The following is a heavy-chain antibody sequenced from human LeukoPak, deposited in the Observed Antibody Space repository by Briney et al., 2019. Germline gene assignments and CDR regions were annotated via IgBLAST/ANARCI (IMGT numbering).Heavy chain of an antibody. Sequence: GGSLRLSCAASGLTLRDYGMHWVRQAPGKGLEYVSAIDSKEGSTYYANSVKGRFTISRDNSKNTLYLQMNSLRVEDTAVYYCATRRFGELTYWGQGTLVTVSS. CDR3: ATRRFGELTY. D-gene: IGHD3-10*01. CDR2: IDSKEGST. CDR1: GLTLRDYG. J-gene: IGHJ4*02. V-gene: IGHV3-64*01.